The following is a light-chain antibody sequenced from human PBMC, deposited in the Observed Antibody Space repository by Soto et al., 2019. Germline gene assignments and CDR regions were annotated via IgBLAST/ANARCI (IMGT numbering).Light chain of an antibody. CDR2: GAS. Sequence: EIVLTLSPGTLSLSPGERATLSCRASQSVRSSYLAWYQQKPGQAPSLLIYGASTRATGIPDRFSGSGSGTDFTLTINRLEPEDFAVYYCQQYGSSPKTFGGGTKVEIK. V-gene: IGKV3-20*01. CDR3: QQYGSSPKT. CDR1: QSVRSSY. J-gene: IGKJ4*01.